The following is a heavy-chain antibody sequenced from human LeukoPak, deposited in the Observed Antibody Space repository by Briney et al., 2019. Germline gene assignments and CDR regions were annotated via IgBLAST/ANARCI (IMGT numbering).Heavy chain of an antibody. CDR2: INTNTGNP. V-gene: IGHV7-4-1*02. CDR1: GYTFTSYG. D-gene: IGHD1-26*01. J-gene: IGHJ6*02. CDR3: AREWEPYYYYYGMDV. Sequence: ASVKVSCKASGYTFTSYGISWVRQAPGQGLERMGWINTNTGNPTYAQGFTGRFVFSLDTSVSTAYLQISSLKAEDTAVYYCAREWEPYYYYYGMDVWGQGTTVTVSS.